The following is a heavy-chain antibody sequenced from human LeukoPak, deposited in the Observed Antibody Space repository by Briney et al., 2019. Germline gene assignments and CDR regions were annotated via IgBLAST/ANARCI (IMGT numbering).Heavy chain of an antibody. V-gene: IGHV1-2*02. CDR3: ARDNSVGDTAWWFDH. J-gene: IGHJ5*02. D-gene: IGHD1-26*01. CDR2: INPNSGGT. Sequence: ASVKVSCKASGDTFTSYYMHWVRQAPGQGLEWMGWINPNSGGTNYAQKFQGRVTMTRDTSISTAYMELSRLRSDDTAVYYCARDNSVGDTAWWFDHRGQGTLVTVSS. CDR1: GDTFTSYY.